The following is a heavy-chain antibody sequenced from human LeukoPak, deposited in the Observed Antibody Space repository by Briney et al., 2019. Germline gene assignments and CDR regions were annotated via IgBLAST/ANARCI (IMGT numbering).Heavy chain of an antibody. D-gene: IGHD2-21*01. CDR1: GFTFSNYW. Sequence: GGSLRLSCAASGFTFSNYWMSWVRQAPGQGLEWVANINEDGSAQYYVGSVRGRFTISRDNAKNSLYLQMSSLRVEDTAVYYCASDSFSISAQSTVNFGYWGQGILVTVSS. CDR2: INEDGSAQ. CDR3: ASDSFSISAQSTVNFGY. J-gene: IGHJ4*02. V-gene: IGHV3-7*01.